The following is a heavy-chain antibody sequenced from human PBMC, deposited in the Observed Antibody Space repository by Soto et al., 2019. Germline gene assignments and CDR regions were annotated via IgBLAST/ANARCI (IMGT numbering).Heavy chain of an antibody. Sequence: SETLSRTCTVSGGSSSSYYWSWIRQPPGKGLEWIGYIYYSGSTNYNPSLKSRVTIPVDTSKNQFSLKLSSVTAADTAVYYCARIGKAVAGPPYYYYGMDVWGPGTTVTVSS. V-gene: IGHV4-59*01. CDR2: IYYSGST. J-gene: IGHJ6*02. CDR3: ARIGKAVAGPPYYYYGMDV. D-gene: IGHD6-19*01. CDR1: GGSSSSYY.